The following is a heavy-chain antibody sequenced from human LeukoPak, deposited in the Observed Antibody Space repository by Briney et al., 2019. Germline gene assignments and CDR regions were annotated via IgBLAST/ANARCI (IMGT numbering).Heavy chain of an antibody. V-gene: IGHV1-18*01. Sequence: ASVKVSCKAPGYTFTSYGISWVRQAPGQGLEWMGWISAYNGNTNYAQKLQGRVTVTTDTSTSTAYMELRSLRSDDTAVYYCARDSYYDYVWGSYRLDYWGQGTLVTVSS. J-gene: IGHJ4*02. CDR3: ARDSYYDYVWGSYRLDY. CDR2: ISAYNGNT. D-gene: IGHD3-16*02. CDR1: GYTFTSYG.